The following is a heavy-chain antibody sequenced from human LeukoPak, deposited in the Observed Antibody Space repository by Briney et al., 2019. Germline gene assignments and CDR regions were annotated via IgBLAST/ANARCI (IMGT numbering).Heavy chain of an antibody. Sequence: SETLSLTCTVSGGSISSSSCYWGWIRQPPGKGLEWIGSIYYSGSSYYNPSLKSRVTLSVDTSKNQFSLKLSSVTAADTAVYYCARRGYDSSGYYYAYWGQGTLVTVSS. V-gene: IGHV4-39*01. CDR2: IYYSGSS. J-gene: IGHJ4*02. CDR3: ARRGYDSSGYYYAY. CDR1: GGSISSSSCY. D-gene: IGHD3-22*01.